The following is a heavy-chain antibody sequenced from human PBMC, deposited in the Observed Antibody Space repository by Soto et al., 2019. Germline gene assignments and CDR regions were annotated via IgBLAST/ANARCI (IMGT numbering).Heavy chain of an antibody. J-gene: IGHJ4*02. Sequence: QVPLVQSGAEVKKPGSSVKVSCKASGDTFSRHNIAWVRQAPGQGLEWMGRIITFLDVTNYAQNFRGRVTIAADKSRSTAYMELSSLRSEDTAVYFCASGIAPDVDYWGQGTLVTVSS. D-gene: IGHD2-21*01. CDR2: IITFLDVT. CDR3: ASGIAPDVDY. V-gene: IGHV1-69*02. CDR1: GDTFSRHN.